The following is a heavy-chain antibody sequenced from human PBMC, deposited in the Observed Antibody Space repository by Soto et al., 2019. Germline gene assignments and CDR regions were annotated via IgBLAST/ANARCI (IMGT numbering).Heavy chain of an antibody. J-gene: IGHJ4*02. CDR3: ARESEDLTSNFDY. Sequence: EVPLLESGGGLVQPGGSLRLSCAASGFTLSSYTMSWVRQAPGKGLQWVSGISGSGGSTWYADSVKGRFTISRDMSKNTLFLQMNSLRAEDTAVYYCARESEDLTSNFDYWGQGTLVTVSS. CDR2: ISGSGGST. CDR1: GFTLSSYT. V-gene: IGHV3-23*01.